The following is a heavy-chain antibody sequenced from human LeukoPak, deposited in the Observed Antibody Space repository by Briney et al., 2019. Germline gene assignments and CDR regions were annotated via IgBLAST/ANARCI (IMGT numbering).Heavy chain of an antibody. D-gene: IGHD5-12*01. Sequence: GGSLRLSCAASGFTFSSYEMHWVRQAPGKGLEWVSIIYSGGSTRYADSVKGRFTISRDTSKNTLYLQMNSLRAEDTAVYYCAGRGSSGTGVDYWGQGTLVTVSS. J-gene: IGHJ4*02. CDR2: IYSGGST. CDR3: AGRGSSGTGVDY. CDR1: GFTFSSYE. V-gene: IGHV3-53*01.